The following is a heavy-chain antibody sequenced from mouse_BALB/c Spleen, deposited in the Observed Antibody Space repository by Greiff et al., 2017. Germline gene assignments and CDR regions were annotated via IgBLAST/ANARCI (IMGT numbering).Heavy chain of an antibody. D-gene: IGHD4-1*01. J-gene: IGHJ3*01. CDR2: INPSSGYT. CDR3: ARSLGVFAY. V-gene: IGHV1-4*01. Sequence: VQLQQSGAELARPGASVKMSCKASGYTFTSYTMHWVKQRPGQGLEWIGYINPSSGYTNYNQKFKDKATLTADKSSSTAYMQLRSLTSEDSAVYFCARSLGVFAYWGQGTLVTVSA. CDR1: GYTFTSYT.